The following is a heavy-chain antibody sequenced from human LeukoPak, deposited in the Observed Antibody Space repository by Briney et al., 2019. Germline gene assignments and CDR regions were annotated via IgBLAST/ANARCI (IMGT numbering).Heavy chain of an antibody. CDR1: GGSFSGYY. Sequence: PSETLSLTCAVYGGSFSGYYWSWIRQPPGKGLEWIGEINHSGSTYYNPSLKSRVTISVDTSKNQFSLKLSSVTAADTAVYYCARGITMIEYFDYWGQGTLVTVSS. D-gene: IGHD3-22*01. CDR2: INHSGST. J-gene: IGHJ4*02. CDR3: ARGITMIEYFDY. V-gene: IGHV4-34*09.